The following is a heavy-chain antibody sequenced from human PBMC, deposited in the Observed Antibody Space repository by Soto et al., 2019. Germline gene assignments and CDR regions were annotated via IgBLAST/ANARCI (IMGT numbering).Heavy chain of an antibody. J-gene: IGHJ5*02. CDR3: ARKDKSGYFNWFDP. V-gene: IGHV5-51*01. D-gene: IGHD3-22*01. CDR2: IFPSDSDT. Sequence: GESLKISCRTSGYRFTSYWMAWVRQMPGKGLEWMGIIFPSDSDTRYTASFQGQVTISGDRSTSTVFLQWASLKAADTAVYFCARKDKSGYFNWFDPWGQGTLVTVSS. CDR1: GYRFTSYW.